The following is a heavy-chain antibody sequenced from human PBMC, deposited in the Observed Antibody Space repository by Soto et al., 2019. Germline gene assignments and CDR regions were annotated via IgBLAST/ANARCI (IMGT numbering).Heavy chain of an antibody. V-gene: IGHV3-23*01. CDR1: GFTFSSFA. J-gene: IGHJ4*02. CDR2: LTPGGETT. D-gene: IGHD3-3*01. Sequence: GSLRLSCAASGFTFSSFAMTWVRQAPGKGLEWVSALTPGGETTYYIDSVKGRFTISRDNAKNTLYLQMNSLTAADTAVYYCTTGWNYYDFWSGYYRFWGQGTLVTVSS. CDR3: TTGWNYYDFWSGYYRF.